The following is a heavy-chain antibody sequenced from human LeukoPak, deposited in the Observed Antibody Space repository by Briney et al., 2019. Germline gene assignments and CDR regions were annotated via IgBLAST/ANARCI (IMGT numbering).Heavy chain of an antibody. CDR2: LYTRGTT. D-gene: IGHD6-19*01. CDR3: AFKRDSSDFWYFDL. J-gene: IGHJ2*01. V-gene: IGHV4-4*07. Sequence: SETLSLTCTVSGGSISSYFWSWIRQPAGKGLEWIGRLYTRGTTNYNPSLKSRVTMSVDTSKNQFSLNLSSVTAADTAVYYCAFKRDSSDFWYFDLWGRGTLVTVSS. CDR1: GGSISSYF.